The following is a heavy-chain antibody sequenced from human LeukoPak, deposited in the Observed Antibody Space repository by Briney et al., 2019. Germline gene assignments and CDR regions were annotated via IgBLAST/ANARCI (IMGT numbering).Heavy chain of an antibody. CDR2: IYFSVST. CDR3: ARDGGSQTSGWYPLDY. Sequence: SETLSLTCTVSGGSTSSYYWSWSRPPPGAGLGWMWYIYFSVSTTYNPSLKSRVTISVDTSKNQFALKLSSVAAADTAVYYCARDGGSQTSGWYPLDYWGQGTLVTVSS. J-gene: IGHJ4*02. V-gene: IGHV4-59*01. CDR1: GGSTSSYY. D-gene: IGHD6-19*01.